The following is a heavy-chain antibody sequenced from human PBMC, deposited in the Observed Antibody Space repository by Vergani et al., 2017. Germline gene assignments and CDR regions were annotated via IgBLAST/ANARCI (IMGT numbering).Heavy chain of an antibody. J-gene: IGHJ4*02. CDR2: INPLSGGT. CDR1: GGPFTGPY. Sequence: QVQLVQSGAEVKKPGSSVKVSCKASGGPFTGPYMHWVRQAPGKGLEWMGWINPLSGGTNYAKRFQGRVTMTRDTSIGAAYMELSSLGIDDTAVYYCARESGERTFDYWGPGTLVTVSS. CDR3: ARESGERTFDY. V-gene: IGHV1-2*02.